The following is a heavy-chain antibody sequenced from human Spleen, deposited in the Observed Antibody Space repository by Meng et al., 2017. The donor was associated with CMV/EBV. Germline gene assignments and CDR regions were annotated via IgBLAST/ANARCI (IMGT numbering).Heavy chain of an antibody. D-gene: IGHD5-24*01. J-gene: IGHJ4*02. CDR2: ISSSSSYI. CDR1: GFTFSSYS. V-gene: IGHV3-21*01. CDR3: ARDWGKDGYGNY. Sequence: GSLRLSCAASGFTFSSYSMNWVRQAPGKGLEWVSSISSSSSYIYYADSVKGRFTISRDNAKNSLYLQMNSLRAEDTAVYYCARDWGKDGYGNYWGQGTLVTVSS.